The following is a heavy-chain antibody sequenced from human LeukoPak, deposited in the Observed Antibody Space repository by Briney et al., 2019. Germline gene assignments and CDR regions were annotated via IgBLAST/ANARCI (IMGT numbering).Heavy chain of an antibody. CDR1: GDSISGYY. D-gene: IGHD1-1*01. Sequence: PSETLSLTCTVSGDSISGYYWSWIRQPPGKGLEWIGEVNHSGSTNYNPSLKSRVTISVDTSKNQFSLKLSSVTAADTAVYYCARGPTTGEFDYWGQGTLVTVSS. CDR2: VNHSGST. J-gene: IGHJ4*02. CDR3: ARGPTTGEFDY. V-gene: IGHV4-34*01.